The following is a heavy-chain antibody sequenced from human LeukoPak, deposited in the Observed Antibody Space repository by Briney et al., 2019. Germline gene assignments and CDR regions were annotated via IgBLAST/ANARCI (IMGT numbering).Heavy chain of an antibody. Sequence: PGGSLRLSCAASGFTLSSYSMNWVRQAPGKGLEWVSSISSSSSYIYYADSVKGRFTISRDNAKNSLYLQMNSLRAEDTAVYFCARVGALSSSWLLYWGQGTLVTVSS. CDR2: ISSSSSYI. J-gene: IGHJ4*02. D-gene: IGHD6-13*01. CDR3: ARVGALSSSWLLY. V-gene: IGHV3-21*01. CDR1: GFTLSSYS.